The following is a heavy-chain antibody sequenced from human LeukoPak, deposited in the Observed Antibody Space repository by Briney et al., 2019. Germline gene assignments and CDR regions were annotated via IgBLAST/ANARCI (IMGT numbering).Heavy chain of an antibody. Sequence: GASVKVSCKASGYTFTSYDINWVRQATGQGLEWMGWMNPNSGNTGYAQKSQGRVTMTRNTSISTAYMELSSLRSEDTAVYYCARVSGSYFGWFDPWGQGTLVTVSS. CDR1: GYTFTSYD. CDR2: MNPNSGNT. J-gene: IGHJ5*02. V-gene: IGHV1-8*01. D-gene: IGHD1-26*01. CDR3: ARVSGSYFGWFDP.